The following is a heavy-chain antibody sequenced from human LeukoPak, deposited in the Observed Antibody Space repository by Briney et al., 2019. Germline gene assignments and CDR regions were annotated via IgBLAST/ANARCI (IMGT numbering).Heavy chain of an antibody. CDR2: IIPILGIA. D-gene: IGHD3-10*01. V-gene: IGHV1-69*02. Sequence: SVKVSCKASGGTFSSYTISWVRQAPGQGLEWMGRIIPILGIANYAQKFQGRVTITADKSTSTAYMELSCLRSEDTAVYYCARTYYYGSGSQNWFDPWGQGTLVTVSS. J-gene: IGHJ5*02. CDR3: ARTYYYGSGSQNWFDP. CDR1: GGTFSSYT.